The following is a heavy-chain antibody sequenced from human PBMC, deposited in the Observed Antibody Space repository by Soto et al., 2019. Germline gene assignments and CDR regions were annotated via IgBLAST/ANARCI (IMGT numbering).Heavy chain of an antibody. V-gene: IGHV4-59*08. CDR1: GGSISSYY. J-gene: IGHJ4*02. CDR2: IYYIGSI. Sequence: PSETLSLTCTVSGGSISSYYWSWIRQPPGKGHLLIGYIYYIGSIIYFPSLKSRVTISVVTSKNQFSLKLSFVTAADTAVYFCSRRVDYVWGSYRYSPYFDYWGQGTLVTVSS. CDR3: SRRVDYVWGSYRYSPYFDY. D-gene: IGHD3-16*02.